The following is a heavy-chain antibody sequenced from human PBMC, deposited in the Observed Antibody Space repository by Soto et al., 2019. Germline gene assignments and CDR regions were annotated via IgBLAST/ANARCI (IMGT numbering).Heavy chain of an antibody. CDR3: LDWGTSGPDAFEI. CDR1: GFTFSNAW. Sequence: GGSLRLSCVASGFTFSNAWMIWVRQAPGKGLEWVGRIKSKADGGTTDYAAPVKGRFTISRDDSKNTLYLQMNSLKTEDTAVYYCLDWGTSGPDAFEIWGQGTMVTVSS. CDR2: IKSKADGGTT. V-gene: IGHV3-15*01. D-gene: IGHD3-16*01. J-gene: IGHJ3*02.